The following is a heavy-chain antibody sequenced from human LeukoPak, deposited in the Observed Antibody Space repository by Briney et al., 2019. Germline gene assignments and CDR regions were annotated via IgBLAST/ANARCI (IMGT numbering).Heavy chain of an antibody. Sequence: GGSLRLSCAASGFTFSSHWMSWVRQAPGKGLEWVANIKQDGSEKYYVDSVKGRFTISRDNAKNSLYLQMNSLRAEDTAVYYCAREAAVIRQDDASDIWGQGTMVTVSS. J-gene: IGHJ3*02. CDR2: IKQDGSEK. D-gene: IGHD3-22*01. CDR1: GFTFSSHW. CDR3: AREAAVIRQDDASDI. V-gene: IGHV3-7*01.